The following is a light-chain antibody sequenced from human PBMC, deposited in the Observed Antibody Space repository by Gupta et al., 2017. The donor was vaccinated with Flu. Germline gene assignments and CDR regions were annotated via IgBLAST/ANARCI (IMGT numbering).Light chain of an antibody. CDR2: WAS. Sequence: DIVMTQSPDSLAVSLGERATINCKSSRSVLYSSNSKNYLAWYQQKPGQPPKLLIYWASTRESGVPDRFSGSGSGTDFTLTISSLQAEDVAVYYCQQYYSAPQTFGQGTKVEIK. J-gene: IGKJ1*01. CDR1: RSVLYSSNSKNY. CDR3: QQYYSAPQT. V-gene: IGKV4-1*01.